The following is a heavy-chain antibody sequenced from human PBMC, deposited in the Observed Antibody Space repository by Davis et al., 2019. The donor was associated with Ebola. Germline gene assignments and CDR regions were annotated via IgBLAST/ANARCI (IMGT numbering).Heavy chain of an antibody. V-gene: IGHV1-24*01. J-gene: IGHJ4*02. Sequence: ASVKVSCKVSGYTLTELSMHWVRQAPGKGLEWMGSFDPEDGEAIYAQKFQDRVIVTEDTSTDTAYMEVGSLRSDDTAVYYCARAQFPTTSDHWGQGTLVTVSS. CDR2: FDPEDGEA. CDR3: ARAQFPTTSDH. D-gene: IGHD1-1*01. CDR1: GYTLTELS.